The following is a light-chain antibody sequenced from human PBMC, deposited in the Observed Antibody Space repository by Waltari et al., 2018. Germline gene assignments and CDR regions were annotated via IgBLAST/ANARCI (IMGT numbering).Light chain of an antibody. CDR2: GAS. J-gene: IGKJ2*01. CDR1: QSVSGN. V-gene: IGKV3-15*01. CDR3: QQYNDWPQT. Sequence: IVMTQSPATLSVSPGERVTLPCRASQSVSGNLAWYQQKPGQAPRLLMYGASTRAAGVPTRFSGSGSGTEFTVTISSLQSEDFAVYYCQQYNDWPQTFGQGTKLEI.